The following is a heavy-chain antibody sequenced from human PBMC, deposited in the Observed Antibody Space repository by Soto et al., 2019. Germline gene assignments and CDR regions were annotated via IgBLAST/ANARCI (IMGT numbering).Heavy chain of an antibody. D-gene: IGHD6-6*01. CDR3: ARDEYSSSVSWFXP. Sequence: ASVKVSCKASGYTFTSYGISWVRQAPGQGLEWMGWISAYNGNTNYAQKLQGRVTMTTDTSASTAYMELRSLRSDDTAVYYCARDEYSSSVSWFXPWGQGTLVTVSS. CDR1: GYTFTSYG. J-gene: IGHJ5*02. V-gene: IGHV1-18*01. CDR2: ISAYNGNT.